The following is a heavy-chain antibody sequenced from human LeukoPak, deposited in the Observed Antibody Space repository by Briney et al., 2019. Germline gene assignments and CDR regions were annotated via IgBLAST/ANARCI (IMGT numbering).Heavy chain of an antibody. Sequence: SETLSLTCSVSGASVSNYYWSWLRQTPGKGLEWIGHISDSGSPTCNPSLKSRVTISEDMSKNQISLNLRSVTAADTAVYYCARHADGGVFIKTYFFDSWGQGFLVSVSS. CDR1: GASVSNYY. V-gene: IGHV4-59*08. CDR2: ISDSGSP. D-gene: IGHD3-16*01. J-gene: IGHJ4*02. CDR3: ARHADGGVFIKTYFFDS.